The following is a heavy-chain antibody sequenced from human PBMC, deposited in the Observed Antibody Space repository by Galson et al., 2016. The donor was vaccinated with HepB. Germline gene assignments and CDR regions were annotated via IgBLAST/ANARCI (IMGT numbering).Heavy chain of an antibody. CDR1: GFTFTTYA. V-gene: IGHV3-23*01. Sequence: SLRLSCAASGFTFTTYAMTWVRQAPGKGLEWVSTLSGSGDSTYYADSVEGRFTLSRDNSKNTLYLQMNSLRAEDTAIYYCTKGAVRRSDFWGQGTLVTVSS. CDR3: TKGAVRRSDF. J-gene: IGHJ4*02. CDR2: LSGSGDST.